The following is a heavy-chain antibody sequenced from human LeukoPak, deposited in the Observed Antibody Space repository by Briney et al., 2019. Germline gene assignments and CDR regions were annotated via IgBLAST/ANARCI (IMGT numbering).Heavy chain of an antibody. Sequence: PGGSLRLSCEASGFPFSFFAMSWLRQAPGKGLEWASTINANSGTRSYAASVRGRFTISRDNSKHTLYLQLNTLRADDTAVYYCAKPISGGLAVTADWFAPWGQGTLVVVSS. CDR2: INANSGTR. CDR1: GFPFSFFA. V-gene: IGHV3-23*01. D-gene: IGHD6-19*01. J-gene: IGHJ5*01. CDR3: AKPISGGLAVTADWFAP.